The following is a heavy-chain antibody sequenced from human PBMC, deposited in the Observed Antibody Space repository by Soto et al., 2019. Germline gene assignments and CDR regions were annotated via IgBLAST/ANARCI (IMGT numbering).Heavy chain of an antibody. CDR3: WLLVGGYYYYGMDV. CDR2: IYYLGNT. J-gene: IGHJ6*02. CDR1: GGSISSSSSY. Sequence: SETLSLTCTVSGGSISSSSSYWGWIRQPPGKGLEWIGSIYYLGNTYYNPSLGSRVTISVDTSKNQFSLKLSSVTAADTAVYYCWLLVGGYYYYGMDVWGQGTTVTVAS. V-gene: IGHV4-39*01. D-gene: IGHD3-22*01.